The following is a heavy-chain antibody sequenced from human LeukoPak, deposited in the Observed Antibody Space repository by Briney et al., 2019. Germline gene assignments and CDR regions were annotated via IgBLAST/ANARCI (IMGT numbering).Heavy chain of an antibody. Sequence: PGGSLRLSCAVSGFTFSSYWMSWVRQAPGKGLEWVANIKQDGSEKYYVDSVKGRFTIFRDNAKNSLYLQMNSLRAEDTAVYYCARDNRGAYGMDVWGQGTTVTVSS. J-gene: IGHJ6*02. CDR3: ARDNRGAYGMDV. V-gene: IGHV3-7*03. CDR2: IKQDGSEK. CDR1: GFTFSSYW. D-gene: IGHD7-27*01.